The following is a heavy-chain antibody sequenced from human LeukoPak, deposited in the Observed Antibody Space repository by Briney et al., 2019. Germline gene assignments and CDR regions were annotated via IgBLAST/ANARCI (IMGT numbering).Heavy chain of an antibody. CDR2: IKQDGSET. Sequence: GGSLRLSCTASGFTFSNYWMSWVRQTPEKGLEWVANIKQDGSETVYVDSVKGRFTISRDNAQTSLYLQMSSLRAEDTAAYYCARDPYSSSWSYGMDVWGQGTTVTVSS. J-gene: IGHJ6*02. CDR1: GFTFSNYW. V-gene: IGHV3-7*05. D-gene: IGHD6-13*01. CDR3: ARDPYSSSWSYGMDV.